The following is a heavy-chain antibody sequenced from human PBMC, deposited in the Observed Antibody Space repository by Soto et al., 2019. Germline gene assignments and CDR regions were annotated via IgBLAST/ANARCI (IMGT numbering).Heavy chain of an antibody. V-gene: IGHV1-18*01. CDR2: ISAYNGNT. D-gene: IGHD3-10*01. J-gene: IGHJ6*02. CDR1: GYTFTSYG. Sequence: ASVKVSCKASGYTFTSYGISWVRQPPGQGLEWMGWISAYNGNTNYAQKLQGRVTMTTDTSTSTAYMELRSLRSDDTAVYYCASLYYGSGSGDVWGQGTTVTVSS. CDR3: ASLYYGSGSGDV.